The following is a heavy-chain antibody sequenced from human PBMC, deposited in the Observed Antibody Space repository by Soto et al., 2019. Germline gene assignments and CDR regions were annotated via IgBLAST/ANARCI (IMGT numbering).Heavy chain of an antibody. D-gene: IGHD3-9*01. J-gene: IGHJ6*02. CDR3: ARPSLQYWVDYSMDF. CDR1: GGTFSSYA. CDR2: IIPSYGAA. V-gene: IGHV1-69*01. Sequence: QVQLVQSGAEVKKPGSSVKVSCKASGGTFSSYAINWLRHAPGQGLEWVGGIIPSYGAANYAQNFLGRVTITADESTNTASFELSSLRSEDMGVYYCARPSLQYWVDYSMDFWDQGTTGTGSS.